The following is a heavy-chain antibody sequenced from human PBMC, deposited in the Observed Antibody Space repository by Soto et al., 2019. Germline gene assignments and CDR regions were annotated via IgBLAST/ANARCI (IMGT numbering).Heavy chain of an antibody. J-gene: IGHJ4*02. CDR3: VRSGHTFGGVM. V-gene: IGHV4-59*01. Sequence: TSETLSLTCSVSGASMNNYYGSWVRQPPGRGLEWIGYRYSSGSSNYNSSLKSRVTISVDTSKNQFSLKLSSVTAADTAVYYCVRSGHTFGGVMWGLGTLVTVSS. CDR2: RYSSGSS. CDR1: GASMNNYY. D-gene: IGHD3-16*01.